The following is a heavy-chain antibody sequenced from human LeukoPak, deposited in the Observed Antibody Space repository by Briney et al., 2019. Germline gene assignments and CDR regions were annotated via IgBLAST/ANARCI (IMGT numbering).Heavy chain of an antibody. D-gene: IGHD2-15*01. CDR2: IYYSGST. Sequence: SETLSLTCAVYGGSFSGYYWSWIRQPPGKGLEWIGYIYYSGSTYYNPSLKSRVTISVDTSKNQFSLKLSSVTAADTAVYYCARVNCSGGSCYLDYWGQGTLVSVSS. CDR3: ARVNCSGGSCYLDY. J-gene: IGHJ4*02. V-gene: IGHV4-30-4*08. CDR1: GGSFSGYY.